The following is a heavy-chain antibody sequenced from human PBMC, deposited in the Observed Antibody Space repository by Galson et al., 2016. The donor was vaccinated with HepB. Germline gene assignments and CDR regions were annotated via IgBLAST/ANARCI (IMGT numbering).Heavy chain of an antibody. J-gene: IGHJ4*02. Sequence: SLRLSCAGSGFVFKKYALHWVRQAPGKGLEWLAVVSHDGTSKFYSDSVRGRFTISRDNSKNTLSLHMVSLRPADTAVYFCATLVVMNNTAFDHWGQGALVTVSS. D-gene: IGHD2-21*01. CDR1: GFVFKKYA. CDR3: ATLVVMNNTAFDH. V-gene: IGHV3-30*17. CDR2: VSHDGTSK.